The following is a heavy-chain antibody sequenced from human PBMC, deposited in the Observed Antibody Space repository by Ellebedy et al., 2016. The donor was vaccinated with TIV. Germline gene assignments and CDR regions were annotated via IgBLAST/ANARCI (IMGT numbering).Heavy chain of an antibody. CDR1: GGTFSSYE. CDR2: IIPIFGTA. CDR3: ACRDIAAERDQDYYYGMDV. Sequence: AASVKVSCKASGGTFSSYEISWVRQAPGQGLEWMGGIIPIFGTANYAQKCQGRVTITADESTSTAYMELNSLRSEDTAVYYCACRDIAAERDQDYYYGMDVWGQGTTVTVSS. D-gene: IGHD6-13*01. J-gene: IGHJ6*02. V-gene: IGHV1-69*13.